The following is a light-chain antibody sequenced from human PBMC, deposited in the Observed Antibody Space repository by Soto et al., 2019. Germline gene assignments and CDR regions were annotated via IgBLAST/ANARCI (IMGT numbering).Light chain of an antibody. CDR3: QHYNSYPVT. CDR2: KAS. Sequence: IPMAQSPSTLSGSVGDRVTITFRASQTISSWLAWYQQKPGEAPKLLIYKASTLKSGVPSRFSGSGSGTEFTLTISSLQPDDFATYYCQHYNSYPVTFGQGTNVDI. J-gene: IGKJ1*01. CDR1: QTISSW. V-gene: IGKV1-5*03.